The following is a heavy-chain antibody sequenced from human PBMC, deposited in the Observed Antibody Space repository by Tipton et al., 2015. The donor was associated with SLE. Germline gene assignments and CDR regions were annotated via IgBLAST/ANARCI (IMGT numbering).Heavy chain of an antibody. CDR3: AKEAAGYQLLLTYYGMDV. V-gene: IGHV3-23*01. CDR2: ISGSGGST. J-gene: IGHJ6*02. Sequence: SLRLSCAASGFTFSSYAMSWVRQAPGKGLEWVSAISGSGGSTYYADSVKGRFTISRDNSKNTLYLQMNSLRAEDTAVYYCAKEAAGYQLLLTYYGMDVWGQGTTVTVSS. CDR1: GFTFSSYA. D-gene: IGHD2-2*01.